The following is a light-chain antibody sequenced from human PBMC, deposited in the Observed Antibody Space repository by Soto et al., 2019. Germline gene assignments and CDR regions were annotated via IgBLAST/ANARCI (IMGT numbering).Light chain of an antibody. CDR1: QSISNW. V-gene: IGKV1-5*03. CDR2: QAS. J-gene: IGKJ1*01. CDR3: QHYYDFPWT. Sequence: DIQLTQSPSTLSASVRDRVTITCRASQSISNWLAWYQQKPGKAPTLLIYQASNLESGVPSRFSGSGSGTEFTLTISSLHPDDFATYYCQHYYDFPWTFGQGTTVDI.